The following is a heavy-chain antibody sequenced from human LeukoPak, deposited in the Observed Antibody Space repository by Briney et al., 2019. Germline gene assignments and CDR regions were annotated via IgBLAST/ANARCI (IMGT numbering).Heavy chain of an antibody. J-gene: IGHJ3*02. D-gene: IGHD4-23*01. CDR1: GYSISSGYY. CDR2: IYYSGST. CDR3: ARGVVTHDAFDI. V-gene: IGHV4-38-2*02. Sequence: PSETLSLTCTVSGYSISSGYYWGWIRQPPGKGLEWIGSIYYSGSTYYNPSLKSRVTISVDTSKNQFSLKLSSVTAADTAVYYCARGVVTHDAFDIWGQGTMVTVSS.